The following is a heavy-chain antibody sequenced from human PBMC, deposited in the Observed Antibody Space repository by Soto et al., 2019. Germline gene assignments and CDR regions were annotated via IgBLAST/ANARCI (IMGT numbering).Heavy chain of an antibody. J-gene: IGHJ4*02. Sequence: GVLVKVAWKGSGDSFSVNYIHWVRQAPGQGFEWMGWINPKSGGTNYPQKFQGRVTMTRDTSLSTVYMTLTRLTSDDTAVYYCSRGLAKAGGSAGFDYWGQGTLVTGSS. V-gene: IGHV1-2*02. CDR3: SRGLAKAGGSAGFDY. D-gene: IGHD1-26*01. CDR1: GDSFSVNY. CDR2: INPKSGGT.